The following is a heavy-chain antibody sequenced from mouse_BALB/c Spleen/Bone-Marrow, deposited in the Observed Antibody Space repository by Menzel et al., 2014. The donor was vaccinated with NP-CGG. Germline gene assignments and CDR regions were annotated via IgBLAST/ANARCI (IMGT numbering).Heavy chain of an antibody. CDR2: IWSGGST. CDR1: GFSLTSYG. Sequence: VKVEESGPGLVQPSQSLSITCTVSGFSLTSYGVHWVRQSPGKGLEWLGMIWSGGSTDYNAAFISRLSISKDNSKSQVFFKMNSLQPDDTAIYYCARNSYVPFAYWGQGTLVTVSA. D-gene: IGHD6-5*01. J-gene: IGHJ3*01. V-gene: IGHV2-4-1*01. CDR3: ARNSYVPFAY.